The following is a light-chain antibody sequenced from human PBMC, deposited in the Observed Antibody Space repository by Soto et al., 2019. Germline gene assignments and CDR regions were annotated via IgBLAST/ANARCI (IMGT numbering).Light chain of an antibody. V-gene: IGKV1-39*01. CDR2: AAS. Sequence: DLQMLQSPSSLSASVGASAPITCRASQGISHYLAWYQQKPGKVPQLLIYAASSLQSGVPSRFSGSGSGTDFTLTISSLQPEDFATYYCQQRYSTPPITFGQGTRLEIK. J-gene: IGKJ5*01. CDR1: QGISHY. CDR3: QQRYSTPPIT.